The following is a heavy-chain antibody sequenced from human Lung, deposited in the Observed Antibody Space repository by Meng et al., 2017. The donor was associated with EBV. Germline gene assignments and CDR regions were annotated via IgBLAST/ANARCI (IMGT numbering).Heavy chain of an antibody. Sequence: EKMPGASAKVSCKAYGYTFTNYGITWVRQAPGQALEWMGWISAYNGNTNYAQTLQGRVTMTTDTSTSTAYMELGSLRSDDTAVYYCARVEAGITSGDYWGQGTLVTVSS. CDR1: GYTFTNYG. V-gene: IGHV1-18*01. CDR3: ARVEAGITSGDY. D-gene: IGHD3-10*01. J-gene: IGHJ4*02. CDR2: ISAYNGNT.